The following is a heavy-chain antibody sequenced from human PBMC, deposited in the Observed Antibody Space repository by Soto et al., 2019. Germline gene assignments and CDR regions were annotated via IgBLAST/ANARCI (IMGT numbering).Heavy chain of an antibody. V-gene: IGHV3-30*03. Sequence: QVQLVESGGGVVQPGRSLRLSCAASGFSFSSYGMHWVRQAPGKGLEWGAVISYDGTNKYYADSVTGRFTISRDNSKNTRHLQMNSLRAEDTAVYYCATAHSSSWTAYYYYGMDVWGQGSTVTVSS. J-gene: IGHJ6*02. CDR3: ATAHSSSWTAYYYYGMDV. D-gene: IGHD6-13*01. CDR1: GFSFSSYG. CDR2: ISYDGTNK.